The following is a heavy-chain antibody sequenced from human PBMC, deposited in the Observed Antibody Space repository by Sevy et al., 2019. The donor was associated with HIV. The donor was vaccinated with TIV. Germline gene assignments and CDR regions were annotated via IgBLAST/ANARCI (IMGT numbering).Heavy chain of an antibody. CDR3: VREKGEQWLSVHWYDP. CDR2: ISSTGSTI. CDR1: GFTFSYYE. D-gene: IGHD6-19*01. J-gene: IGHJ5*02. V-gene: IGHV3-48*03. Sequence: GGSLRLSCSASGFTFSYYEMNWVRQAPGRGLEWVSYISSTGSTIYYADSVKGRFTISRDNAKNSLYLQMNSLRAEDTAVYYCVREKGEQWLSVHWYDPWGQGTLVTVSS.